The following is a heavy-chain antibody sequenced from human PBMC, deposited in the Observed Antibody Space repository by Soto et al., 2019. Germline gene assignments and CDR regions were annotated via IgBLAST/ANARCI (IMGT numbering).Heavy chain of an antibody. Sequence: PSETLSLTCTVSGGSISSSSYYWGWVRQPPGKGLEWIGSIYYSGSTFYNPSLKSRVTISVDTSKTHFSLKLSSVTAADTAVYYCARQTLSYCSGGSCYSSNFDCWGQGTPVTVSS. J-gene: IGHJ4*02. CDR1: GGSISSSSYY. CDR2: IYYSGST. V-gene: IGHV4-39*01. CDR3: ARQTLSYCSGGSCYSSNFDC. D-gene: IGHD2-15*01.